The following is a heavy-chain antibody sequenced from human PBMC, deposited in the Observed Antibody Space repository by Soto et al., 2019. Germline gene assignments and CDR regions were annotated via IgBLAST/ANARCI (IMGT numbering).Heavy chain of an antibody. CDR2: IYTSASA. CDR3: ARTRIQLWLRKYYYYGMDV. CDR1: VGSISSYY. D-gene: IGHD5-18*01. V-gene: IGHV4-4*07. J-gene: IGHJ6*01. Sequence: SETLSHTCTVSVGSISSYYWSFIRQPAGKGLEWIGRIYTSASANYNPSLNIRVTMSVDTSKDQFDQKLTCVITADTVVYYCARTRIQLWLRKYYYYGMDVWGQGTTVT.